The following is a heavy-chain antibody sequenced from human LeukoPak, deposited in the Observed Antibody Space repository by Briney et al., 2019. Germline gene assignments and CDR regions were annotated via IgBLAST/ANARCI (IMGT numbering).Heavy chain of an antibody. V-gene: IGHV3-23*01. D-gene: IGHD2-21*02. CDR1: GFAFSSYA. CDR2: ISGSDGST. J-gene: IGHJ4*02. Sequence: GGSLRLSCAASGFAFSSYAMSWVRQAPGKGLEWVSAISGSDGSTYYADSVKGRFTISRDNSKNTLYLQMNSLSAEDTAVYYCEKDLGGSGDYRPYWGQGSVVTVSS. CDR3: EKDLGGSGDYRPY.